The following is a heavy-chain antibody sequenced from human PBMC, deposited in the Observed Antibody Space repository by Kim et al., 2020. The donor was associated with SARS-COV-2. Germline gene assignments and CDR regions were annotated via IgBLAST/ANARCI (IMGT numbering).Heavy chain of an antibody. J-gene: IGHJ6*02. D-gene: IGHD2-21*02. Sequence: SVKGRFTISRDNSRDTLYLQMNSLRDEDTAVYYCAKSMVVTDIVHHYGMNVWGQGTTVTVSS. V-gene: IGHV3-23*01. CDR3: AKSMVVTDIVHHYGMNV.